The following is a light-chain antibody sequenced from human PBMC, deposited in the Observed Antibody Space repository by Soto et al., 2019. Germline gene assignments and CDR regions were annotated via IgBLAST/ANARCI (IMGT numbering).Light chain of an antibody. CDR1: SSDVGTYDL. CDR2: EVT. V-gene: IGLV2-14*02. J-gene: IGLJ2*01. CDR3: SSYTTSNTLT. Sequence: QSALTQPASVSGSPGQSITISCTGSSSDVGTYDLVSWYQHHPGAAPKLMIYEVTNRPSGVSNRFSGSKSGNTASLTISGLQPEDEADYYCSSYTTSNTLTFGGGTKLTVL.